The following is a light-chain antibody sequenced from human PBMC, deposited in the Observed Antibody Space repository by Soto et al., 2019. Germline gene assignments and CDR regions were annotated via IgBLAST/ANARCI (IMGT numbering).Light chain of an antibody. CDR2: DVT. V-gene: IGLV2-11*01. CDR1: SSVVGGYNY. J-gene: IGLJ1*01. CDR3: CSYAGSGAFV. Sequence: QSALTQPRSVSGSPGQSVTISCTGSSSVVGGYNYVSWYQQHPGKAPKLIIYDVTKRPSGVPDRFSGSKSGNTASLTISGLQAEDEADYHCCSYAGSGAFVFGAGTKVTVL.